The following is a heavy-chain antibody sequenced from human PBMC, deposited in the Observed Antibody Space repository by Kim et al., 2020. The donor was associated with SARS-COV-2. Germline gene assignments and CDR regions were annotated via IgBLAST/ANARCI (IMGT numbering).Heavy chain of an antibody. CDR1: GDSVSSNSAA. CDR2: TYYRSKWYD. J-gene: IGHJ3*02. V-gene: IGHV6-1*01. D-gene: IGHD3-10*01. Sequence: SQTLSLTCAISGDSVSSNSAAWSWIRQSPSRGLEWLGRTYYRSKWYDDYAPSVKGRLVISPDTSKNQFSLQLNSVTPEDTAVYYCATYYLLAFDIWGQGTMVTVSS. CDR3: ATYYLLAFDI.